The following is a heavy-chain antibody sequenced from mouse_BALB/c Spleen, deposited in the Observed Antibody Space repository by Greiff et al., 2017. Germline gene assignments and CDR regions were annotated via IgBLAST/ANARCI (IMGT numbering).Heavy chain of an antibody. CDR2: ISSGGSYT. CDR3: TREGYGSYAMDY. CDR1: GFTFSSYT. Sequence: EVQLVESGGGLVKPGGSLKLSCAASGFTFSSYTMSWVRQTPEKRLEWVATISSGGSYTYYPDSVKGRFTISRDNAKNTLYLQMSSLKSEDTAMYYCTREGYGSYAMDYWGQGTSVTVSS. J-gene: IGHJ4*01. V-gene: IGHV5-6-4*01. D-gene: IGHD1-1*02.